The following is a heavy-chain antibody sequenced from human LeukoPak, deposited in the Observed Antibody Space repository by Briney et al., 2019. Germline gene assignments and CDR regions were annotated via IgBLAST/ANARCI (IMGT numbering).Heavy chain of an antibody. V-gene: IGHV4-39*07. CDR3: ARDLPSMVRGVPFDY. CDR2: IYYSGST. D-gene: IGHD3-10*01. Sequence: SETLSLTCTVSGGSISSSSYYWGWIRQPPGKGLEWIGSIYYSGSTYYNPSLKSRVTISVDTSKNQFSLKLSSVTAADTAVYYCARDLPSMVRGVPFDYWGQGTLVTVSS. J-gene: IGHJ4*02. CDR1: GGSISSSSYY.